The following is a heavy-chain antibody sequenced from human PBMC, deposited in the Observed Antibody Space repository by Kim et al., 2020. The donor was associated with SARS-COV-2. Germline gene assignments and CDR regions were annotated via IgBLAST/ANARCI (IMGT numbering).Heavy chain of an antibody. CDR2: ISYTGTA. Sequence: SETLSLTCTVSGGSISSTNSWWSWIRQHPGKGLEWIGYISYTGTAYYNPSLKSRPIMSVDTSNNQFSLILNSVTAADTVMYYCAKDHTSGSWYGLDYWGQGILVTVSS. D-gene: IGHD6-13*01. V-gene: IGHV4-31*03. CDR1: GGSISSTNSW. J-gene: IGHJ4*02. CDR3: AKDHTSGSWYGLDY.